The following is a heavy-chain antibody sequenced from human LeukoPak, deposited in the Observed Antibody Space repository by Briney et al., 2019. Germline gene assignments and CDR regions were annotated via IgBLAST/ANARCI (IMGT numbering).Heavy chain of an antibody. CDR2: IYSGGST. D-gene: IGHD1-26*01. Sequence: GGSLRLSCAASGFTVSSNYMSWVRQAPGKGLEWVSVIYSGGSTYYADSVKGRFTISRDNSKNTLYLQMNSLRAEDTAVYYCARDSWELLMTYWGQGTLVTVSS. CDR1: GFTVSSNY. V-gene: IGHV3-66*01. CDR3: ARDSWELLMTY. J-gene: IGHJ4*02.